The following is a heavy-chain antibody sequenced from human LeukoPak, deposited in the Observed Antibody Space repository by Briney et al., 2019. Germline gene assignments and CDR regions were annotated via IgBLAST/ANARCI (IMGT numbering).Heavy chain of an antibody. CDR1: GGSISSYY. CDR3: ARGEEVGAFDY. J-gene: IGHJ4*02. CDR2: IYYSGST. D-gene: IGHD1-26*01. V-gene: IGHV4-59*01. Sequence: SETLSLTCTVSGGSISSYYWSWTRQPPGKGLEWIGYIYYSGSTNYNPSLKSRVTISVDTSKNQFSLKLSSVTAADTAVYYRARGEEVGAFDYWGQGTLVTVSS.